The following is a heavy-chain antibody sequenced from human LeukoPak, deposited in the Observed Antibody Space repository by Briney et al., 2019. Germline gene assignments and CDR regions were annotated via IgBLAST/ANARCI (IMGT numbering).Heavy chain of an antibody. CDR3: ARDLAVAGNM. D-gene: IGHD6-19*01. Sequence: GGSLRLSCAASGFTFSSYEMNWVRQAPGKGLEWVSYISSSGSTIYYADSVKGRFTISRDNAKNPLYLQMNSLRAEDTAVYYCARDLAVAGNMWGQGTLVTVSS. V-gene: IGHV3-48*03. CDR1: GFTFSSYE. J-gene: IGHJ4*02. CDR2: ISSSGSTI.